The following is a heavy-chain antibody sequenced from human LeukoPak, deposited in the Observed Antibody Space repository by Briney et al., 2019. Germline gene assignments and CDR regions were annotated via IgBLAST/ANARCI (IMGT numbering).Heavy chain of an antibody. V-gene: IGHV3-7*01. CDR1: GFTLSDFW. J-gene: IGHJ5*02. CDR3: AKDRASGSGSYSYRGFDH. D-gene: IGHD6-19*01. CDR2: IDQDGSDK. Sequence: GGSLRLSCAASGFTLSDFWMSWVRQAPGKGLEWVANIDQDGSDKNYVGSVKGRFTISRDDAKNSLFLQMNSLRAEDTAVYYCAKDRASGSGSYSYRGFDHWGQGTLVTVSS.